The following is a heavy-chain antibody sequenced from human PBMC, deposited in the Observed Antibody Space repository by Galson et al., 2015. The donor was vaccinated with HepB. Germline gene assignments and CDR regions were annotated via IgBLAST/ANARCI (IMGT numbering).Heavy chain of an antibody. Sequence: SLRLSCAASGFTFSTYGMHWVRQAPGKGLEWVAVISYDGSNKYYAGSVKGRFTISRDNSKNTLYLQMNSLRAEDTAVYYCAKVMYSSSWRTKPFDYWGQGSLVTVSS. J-gene: IGHJ4*02. CDR2: ISYDGSNK. V-gene: IGHV3-30*18. CDR1: GFTFSTYG. CDR3: AKVMYSSSWRTKPFDY. D-gene: IGHD6-13*01.